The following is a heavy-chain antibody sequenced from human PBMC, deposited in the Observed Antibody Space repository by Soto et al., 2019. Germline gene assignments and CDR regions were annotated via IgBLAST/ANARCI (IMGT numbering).Heavy chain of an antibody. CDR2: ISGSGGST. V-gene: IGHV3-23*01. J-gene: IGHJ4*02. CDR3: AKPDIAAAPPLYYFDY. CDR1: GFTFSSYA. D-gene: IGHD6-13*01. Sequence: PGGSLRLSCAASGFTFSSYAMSWVRQAPGKGLEWVSAISGSGGSTYYADSVKGRFTISRDNSKNTLYLQMNSLRAEDTAVYYCAKPDIAAAPPLYYFDYWGQGTLVTVSS.